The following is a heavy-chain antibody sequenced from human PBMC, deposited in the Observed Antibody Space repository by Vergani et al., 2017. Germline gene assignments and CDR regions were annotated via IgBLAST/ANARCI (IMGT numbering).Heavy chain of an antibody. V-gene: IGHV3-23*01. Sequence: EVQLLESGGGLVQPGGPLSSPCAAPGFTFSTYAMTWVGQAPGKGLEWVATIISDGGSTYYPDSVKGRFTISRDNSKNTLSLQMNSLTAEDTAIYYCAGPQWTIAYYYGGFDYWGQGILVTVSS. D-gene: IGHD3-22*01. CDR2: IISDGGST. CDR1: GFTFSTYA. CDR3: AGPQWTIAYYYGGFDY. J-gene: IGHJ4*02.